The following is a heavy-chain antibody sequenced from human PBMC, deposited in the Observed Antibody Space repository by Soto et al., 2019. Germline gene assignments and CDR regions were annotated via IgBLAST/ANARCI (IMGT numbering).Heavy chain of an antibody. CDR1: GFTFSSYW. Sequence: EVQLVESGGGLVQPGESLRLSCAASGFTFSSYWMSWVRQAPGKGLEWVANIKQDGSEKYYVDSVKGRFTISRDNAKNSLYLQMNSLRAEDTAVYYCASTYSSGAVESWGQGTLVTVSS. CDR2: IKQDGSEK. J-gene: IGHJ4*02. V-gene: IGHV3-7*01. D-gene: IGHD6-19*01. CDR3: ASTYSSGAVES.